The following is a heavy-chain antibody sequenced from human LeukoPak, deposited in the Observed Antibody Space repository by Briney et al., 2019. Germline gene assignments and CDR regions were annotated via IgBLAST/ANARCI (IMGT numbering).Heavy chain of an antibody. CDR3: ARARSGYYMDY. V-gene: IGHV3-11*04. Sequence: LSLTCAVYGGSFSGYYWSWIRQPPGKGLEWLSYISTSSSTIYYADSVKGRYTISRDNAKNSLYLQMNSLRDDDTAVYYCARARSGYYMDYWGQGTLVTVSS. CDR1: GGSFSGYY. CDR2: ISTSSSTI. J-gene: IGHJ4*02. D-gene: IGHD3-22*01.